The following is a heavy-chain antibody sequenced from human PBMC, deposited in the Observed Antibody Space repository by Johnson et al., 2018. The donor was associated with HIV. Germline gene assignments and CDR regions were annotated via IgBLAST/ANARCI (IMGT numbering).Heavy chain of an antibody. CDR1: GFTFNTYA. CDR3: ARDLGPDGAFDI. CDR2: ISYDGSNK. J-gene: IGHJ3*02. D-gene: IGHD5-24*01. Sequence: QEKLVESGGGVVQPGRSLKLSCTVSGFTFNTYAMYWVRQAPGKGLEWVAVISYDGSNKYYADSVKGRFTISRDNSKNTLYLQMNSLRAEDTAVYYCARDLGPDGAFDIWGQGTMVTVSS. V-gene: IGHV3-30*04.